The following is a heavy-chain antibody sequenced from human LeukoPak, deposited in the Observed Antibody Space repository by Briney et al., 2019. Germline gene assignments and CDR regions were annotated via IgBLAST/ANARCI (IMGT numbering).Heavy chain of an antibody. J-gene: IGHJ4*02. CDR1: GFTFSSYE. Sequence: PGGSLRLSCAASGFTFSSYEMNWVCQAPGKGLEWVGRIKSITDGGTTDYAALVKGRFTISREDSKNTLYLQMNSLKTEDTAVYFCITPLSGTYYGEFEYWGQGTLVTVSS. D-gene: IGHD1-14*01. V-gene: IGHV3-15*01. CDR2: IKSITDGGTT. CDR3: ITPLSGTYYGEFEY.